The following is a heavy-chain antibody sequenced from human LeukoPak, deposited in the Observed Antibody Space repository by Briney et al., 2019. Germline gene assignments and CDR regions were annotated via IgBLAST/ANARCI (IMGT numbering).Heavy chain of an antibody. D-gene: IGHD3-10*01. CDR1: GGSISSGDHY. CDR2: IYYSGST. CDR3: AREVWGSGKGAFDI. V-gene: IGHV4-30-4*01. J-gene: IGHJ3*02. Sequence: SQTLSLTCTVSGGSISSGDHYCSWIRQPPGEGLEWIGYIYYSGSTYYNPSLKSRVTISVDTSKNQFSLKLTSVTAADTAVYYCAREVWGSGKGAFDIWGQGTMVTVSS.